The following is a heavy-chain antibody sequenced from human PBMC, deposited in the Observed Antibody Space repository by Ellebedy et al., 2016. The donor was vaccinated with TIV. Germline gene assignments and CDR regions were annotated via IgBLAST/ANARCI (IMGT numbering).Heavy chain of an antibody. V-gene: IGHV3-7*03. CDR3: ARSRYCSSASRGFLDY. CDR1: GFTFSTYW. J-gene: IGHJ4*02. Sequence: GESLKISCAASGFTFSTYWMTWVRQAPGKGLEWVANIKQDGSDKYYVDSVKGRFTISRDNAKTSLYLQMNSLRAEDTTVYYCARSRYCSSASRGFLDYWGQGALVTVSS. CDR2: IKQDGSDK. D-gene: IGHD2-2*01.